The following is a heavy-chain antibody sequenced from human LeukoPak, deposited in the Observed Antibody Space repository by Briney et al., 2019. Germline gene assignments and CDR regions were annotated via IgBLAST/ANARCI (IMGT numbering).Heavy chain of an antibody. D-gene: IGHD4-4*01. J-gene: IGHJ4*02. CDR3: ARSYDYSNYANNLYY. V-gene: IGHV3-33*01. Sequence: GGSLRLSCAASGFTFSSYGMHWVRQAPGKGLEWVAVIWYDGSNKYYADSVKDRFTISRDNSKNTLYLQMNSLRAEDTAVYYCARSYDYSNYANNLYYWGQGTLVTVSS. CDR1: GFTFSSYG. CDR2: IWYDGSNK.